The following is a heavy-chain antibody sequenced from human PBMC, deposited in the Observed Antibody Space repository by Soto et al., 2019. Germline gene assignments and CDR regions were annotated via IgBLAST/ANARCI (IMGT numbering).Heavy chain of an antibody. CDR1: GFTFSSYW. CDR3: ARGPVVVPAAPYYYYYYMDA. V-gene: IGHV3-74*01. J-gene: IGHJ6*03. D-gene: IGHD2-2*01. Sequence: GGSLRLSCAASGFTFSSYWMHWVRQAPGKGLVWVSRINSDGSSTSYADSVKGRFTISRDNAKNTLYLQMNSLRAEDTAVYYCARGPVVVPAAPYYYYYYMDAWGKGTTVTVSS. CDR2: INSDGSST.